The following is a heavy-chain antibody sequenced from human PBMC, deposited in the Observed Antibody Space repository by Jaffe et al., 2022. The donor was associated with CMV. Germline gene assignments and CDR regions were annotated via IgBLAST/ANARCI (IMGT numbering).Heavy chain of an antibody. Sequence: QVQLQQWGAGLLKPSETLSLTCAVYGGSFSGYYWSWIRQPPGKGLEWIGEINHSGSTNYNPSLKSRVTISVDTSKNQFSLKLSSVTAADTAVYYCARGPRGIAAAGRSSGGYYWGQGTLVTVSS. D-gene: IGHD6-13*01. V-gene: IGHV4-34*01. CDR3: ARGPRGIAAAGRSSGGYY. CDR1: GGSFSGYY. CDR2: INHSGST. J-gene: IGHJ4*02.